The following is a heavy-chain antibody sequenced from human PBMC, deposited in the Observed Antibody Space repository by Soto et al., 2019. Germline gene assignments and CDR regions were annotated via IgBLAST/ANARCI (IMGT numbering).Heavy chain of an antibody. V-gene: IGHV1-69*01. Sequence: QVLLVQSGTEVKKPGSSAQVSCQASGGTSSDYALTWVRQAPGQGLEWRGGIIPIFGTANYAQRFQGRVSITADESSSTAYMELSSLKSEDTAVYYCAGSFKYGSGTFDALDVWGHGTMVMVSS. CDR2: IIPIFGTA. D-gene: IGHD1-7*01. CDR3: AGSFKYGSGTFDALDV. J-gene: IGHJ3*01. CDR1: GGTSSDYA.